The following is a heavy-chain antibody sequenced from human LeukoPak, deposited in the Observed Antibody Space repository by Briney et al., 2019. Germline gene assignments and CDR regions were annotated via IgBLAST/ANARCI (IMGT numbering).Heavy chain of an antibody. D-gene: IGHD4-17*01. CDR2: ISGGGETT. J-gene: IGHJ4*02. V-gene: IGHV3-23*01. Sequence: GGSLRLSCAASGFTFSNYAMNWVRRAPGKGLEWVSSISGGGETTYYADSAKGRFTISRDNSQNTLYLQMNSLRAEDTAVYYCARDYADYVGYFFFDYWGQGTLVTVSS. CDR1: GFTFSNYA. CDR3: ARDYADYVGYFFFDY.